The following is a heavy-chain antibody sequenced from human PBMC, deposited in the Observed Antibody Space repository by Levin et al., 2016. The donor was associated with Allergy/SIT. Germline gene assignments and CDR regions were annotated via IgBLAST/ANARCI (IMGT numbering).Heavy chain of an antibody. V-gene: IGHV1-46*01. J-gene: IGHJ4*02. D-gene: IGHD1-26*01. CDR2: INPSGNRT. Sequence: ASVKVSCKASGYPFITYYLHWVRQAPGQGLEWMGIINPSGNRTGYAQRFQGRVTMTRDTSTSTVYMQLSNLESEDTAVYYCAREAELMGFDYWGQGTLVTVSS. CDR3: AREAELMGFDY. CDR1: GYPFITYY.